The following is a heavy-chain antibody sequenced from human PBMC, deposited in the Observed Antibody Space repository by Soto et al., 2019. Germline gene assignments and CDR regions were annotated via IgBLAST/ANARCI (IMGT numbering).Heavy chain of an antibody. CDR3: STAGDSGAWISY. V-gene: IGHV1-8*01. CDR2: MNPDNGNT. J-gene: IGHJ4*02. CDR1: GYTFTNNG. D-gene: IGHD7-27*01. Sequence: GASVKVSCKASGYTFTNNGINWVRQATGQGLEWMGWMNPDNGNTGFAQKFQGRVTLTRDTSITTDYMELSSLISEDTAVYYCSTAGDSGAWISYWGQGTRVTVSS.